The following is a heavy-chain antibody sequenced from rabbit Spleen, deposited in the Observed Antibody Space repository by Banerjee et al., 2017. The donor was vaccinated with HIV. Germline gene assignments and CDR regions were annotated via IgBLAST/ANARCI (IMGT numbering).Heavy chain of an antibody. CDR3: ARDIDGGYGIGGALIRLNL. V-gene: IGHV1S45*01. J-gene: IGHJ3*01. Sequence: QEQLEESGGDLVKPEGSLTLTCTASGFSFGSYWMCWVRQAPGKGLEWIACIAGSSSGFTYSATWAKGRFTCSKSSSTTVDLKMTSLTAADTATYFCARDIDGGYGIGGALIRLNLWGPGTLVTVS. D-gene: IGHD7-1*01. CDR1: GFSFGSYW. CDR2: IAGSSSGFT.